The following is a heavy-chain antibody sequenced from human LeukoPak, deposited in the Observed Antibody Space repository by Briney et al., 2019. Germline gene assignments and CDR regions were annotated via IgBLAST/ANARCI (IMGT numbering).Heavy chain of an antibody. CDR3: ARGGPDY. CDR1: GFTFSTQW. Sequence: GGSLRLSCAASGFTFSTQWMNWVRQAPGKGLEWVANIKDDGSNKYYVDSVKGRFTVSRDNAKNPVYLQMNSLRAEDTAVYYCARGGPDYWGQGTLVTVSS. J-gene: IGHJ4*02. CDR2: IKDDGSNK. V-gene: IGHV3-7*01.